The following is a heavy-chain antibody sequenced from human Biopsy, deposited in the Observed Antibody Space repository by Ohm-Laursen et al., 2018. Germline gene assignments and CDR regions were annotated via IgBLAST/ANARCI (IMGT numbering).Heavy chain of an antibody. V-gene: IGHV4-4*07. CDR1: GGYISHYY. J-gene: IGHJ5*02. D-gene: IGHD3-10*01. CDR2: IYLTGAP. CDR3: ARAPPLIRGVVESWFDP. Sequence: SETLSLPCTVSGGYISHYYWTWIRQPAGQGLEWIGRIYLTGAPAYHPSLKSRVTTSVDSSKKQFSLKLKSVTAADTAIYYCARAPPLIRGVVESWFDPWGQGILVTVSS.